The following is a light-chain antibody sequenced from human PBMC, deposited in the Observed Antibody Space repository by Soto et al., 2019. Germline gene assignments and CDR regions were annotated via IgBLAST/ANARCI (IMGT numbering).Light chain of an antibody. J-gene: IGKJ1*01. CDR1: QSVSSY. CDR3: QQRCSSWT. CDR2: DAS. Sequence: EIGLTQSPATLSLSPGERATLSCRASQSVSSYLAWYQQKPGQAPRLLIYDASNRATGIPARFSDSGSWSDLTVTISRLEPEDFAVYYCQQRCSSWTFGQGTKVEIK. V-gene: IGKV3-11*01.